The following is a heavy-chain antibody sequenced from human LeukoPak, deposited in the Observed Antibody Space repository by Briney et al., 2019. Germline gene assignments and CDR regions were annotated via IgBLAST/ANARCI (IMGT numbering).Heavy chain of an antibody. J-gene: IGHJ4*02. CDR3: VHRLRSPSGSYLLDY. Sequence: SGPTLVKPTQTLTLTCTFSGFSLSTSGVGVGWTRQPPGKALEWLALIYWDDEKRYSPSLKSRLTITKDTSKNQVVLTLTNMDPVDTAIYYCVHRLRSPSGSYLLDYWGQGTLVTVSS. V-gene: IGHV2-5*02. CDR1: GFSLSTSGVG. CDR2: IYWDDEK. D-gene: IGHD1-26*01.